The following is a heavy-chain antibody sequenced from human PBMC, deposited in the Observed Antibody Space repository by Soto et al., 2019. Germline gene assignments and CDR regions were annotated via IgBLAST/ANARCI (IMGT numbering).Heavy chain of an antibody. CDR3: ARDLGIIMIVGTLGY. CDR1: GYNFTCYY. J-gene: IGHJ4*02. Sequence: DSVKVSCKASGYNFTCYYIHWVRQAPGQGLEWMGWINPNSGGTNYAQKFQGRVTMTRDTSISTAYMELSSLRSDDTAVYYCARDLGIIMIVGTLGYWGQGTLVTVYS. V-gene: IGHV1-2*02. CDR2: INPNSGGT. D-gene: IGHD3-22*01.